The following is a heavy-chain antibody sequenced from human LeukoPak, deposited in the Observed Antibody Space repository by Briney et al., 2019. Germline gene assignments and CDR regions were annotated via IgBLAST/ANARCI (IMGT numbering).Heavy chain of an antibody. CDR3: AKVNYIPYAFDI. Sequence: SETLSLTCTVSGGSISSYYWSWIRQPPGKGLEWSGYIYYSGSTNYNPSLKSRVTISVDTSKNQFSLKRSSVTAADTVVYYCAKVNYIPYAFDIWGQGTMVTVSS. CDR2: IYYSGST. CDR1: GGSISSYY. V-gene: IGHV4-59*12. J-gene: IGHJ3*02. D-gene: IGHD4-4*01.